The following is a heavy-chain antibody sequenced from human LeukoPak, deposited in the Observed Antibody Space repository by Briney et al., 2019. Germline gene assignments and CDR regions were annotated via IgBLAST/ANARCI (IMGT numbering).Heavy chain of an antibody. CDR1: GGSFSGYY. J-gene: IGHJ5*02. D-gene: IGHD3-10*01. Sequence: SETLSLTCAVYGGSFSGYYWSWIRQPPGKGLEWIGEINHSGSTNYNPSLKSRVTISVDTSKNQFSLKLSSVTAADTAVYYCARDHRITMVRGVSSNWFDPWGQGTLATVSS. CDR2: INHSGST. V-gene: IGHV4-34*01. CDR3: ARDHRITMVRGVSSNWFDP.